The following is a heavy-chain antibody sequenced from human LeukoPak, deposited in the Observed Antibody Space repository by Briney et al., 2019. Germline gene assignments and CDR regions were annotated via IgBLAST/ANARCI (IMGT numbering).Heavy chain of an antibody. Sequence: PSETLSLTCTVSGASIGSGGYYWSWIRQHPGKGLEWIGYIYYSGNTYYNPSLKSRVTISVDTSKNQFSLKLSSVTAADTAVYYCARGLTLGDYLCYFDYWGQGTLVTVSS. V-gene: IGHV4-31*03. D-gene: IGHD4-17*01. J-gene: IGHJ4*02. CDR3: ARGLTLGDYLCYFDY. CDR2: IYYSGNT. CDR1: GASIGSGGYY.